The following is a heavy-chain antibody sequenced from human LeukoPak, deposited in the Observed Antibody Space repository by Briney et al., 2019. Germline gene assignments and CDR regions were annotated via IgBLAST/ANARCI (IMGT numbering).Heavy chain of an antibody. D-gene: IGHD2-21*01. J-gene: IGHJ4*02. CDR1: GFTFRSYW. CDR3: ARSQKRIIVDY. CDR2: IKQDGSEK. Sequence: GGSLRLSCAVSGFTFRSYWMSWVRQAPGKGLEWVANIKQDGSEKYYVDSVKGRFTISRDNAKNSLYLQMNSLRAEDTAVYYCARSQKRIIVDYWGQGTLVTVSS. V-gene: IGHV3-7*01.